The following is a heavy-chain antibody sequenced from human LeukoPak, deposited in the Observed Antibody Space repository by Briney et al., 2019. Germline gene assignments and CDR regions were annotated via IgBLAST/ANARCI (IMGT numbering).Heavy chain of an antibody. CDR1: GGSISSGSYY. Sequence: PSETLSLTCTVSGGSISSGSYYWSWIRQPAGKGLEWIGRIYTSGSTNYNPSLKSRVTISVDTSKNQFSLKLSSVTAADTAVYYCARDHPGPPRGLFDPWGQGTLVTVSS. D-gene: IGHD3/OR15-3a*01. CDR2: IYTSGST. V-gene: IGHV4-61*02. J-gene: IGHJ5*02. CDR3: ARDHPGPPRGLFDP.